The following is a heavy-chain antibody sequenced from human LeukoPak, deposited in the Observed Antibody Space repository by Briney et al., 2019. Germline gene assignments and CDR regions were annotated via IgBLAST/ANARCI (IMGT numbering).Heavy chain of an antibody. CDR3: ARGTSSGSYWS. CDR1: GYSITSSSW. V-gene: IGHV4-28*03. CDR2: IYHSGTT. D-gene: IGHD1-26*01. J-gene: IGHJ4*02. Sequence: SETLSLTCAVSGYSITSSSWWGWIRQPPGKGLEWIGYIYHSGTTYYNPSLQSRVTMSVDTSKNQFSLKLSSVTAADTAVYYCARGTSSGSYWSWGQGTLVTVSS.